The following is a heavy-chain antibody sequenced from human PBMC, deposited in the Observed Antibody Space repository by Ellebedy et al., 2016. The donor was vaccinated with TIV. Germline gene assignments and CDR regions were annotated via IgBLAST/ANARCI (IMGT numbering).Heavy chain of an antibody. J-gene: IGHJ1*01. D-gene: IGHD2-15*01. CDR1: GYNFTSYD. CDR3: AVSAIQKRYLQH. Sequence: AASVTVSCKASGYNFTSYDIKWVRQATGQGLEWMGWMNPNSGNTGYAQKFQGRVTMTRNTSISTAYMELSSLRSEDTAVYYCAVSAIQKRYLQHWGQGTLVTVSS. V-gene: IGHV1-8*01. CDR2: MNPNSGNT.